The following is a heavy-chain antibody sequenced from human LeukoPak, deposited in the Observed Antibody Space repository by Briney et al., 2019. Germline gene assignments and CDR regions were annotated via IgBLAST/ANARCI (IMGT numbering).Heavy chain of an antibody. CDR2: LYSGGNT. CDR3: AREATWGAFDI. Sequence: GGSLRLSCAASGFTVSNNYMSWVRQAPGKGLEWVSALYSGGNTYYADSVKGRLTISRDNSKNTLFLQMNSLRVEDTAVYYCAREATWGAFDIWGQGTMVTVSS. CDR1: GFTVSNNY. D-gene: IGHD7-27*01. J-gene: IGHJ3*02. V-gene: IGHV3-66*01.